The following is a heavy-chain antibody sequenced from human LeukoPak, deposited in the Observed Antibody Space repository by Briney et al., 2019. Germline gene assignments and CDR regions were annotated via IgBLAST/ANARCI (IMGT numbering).Heavy chain of an antibody. J-gene: IGHJ4*02. Sequence: GGSLRLSCAASGFTFSSYTMNWVRQAPGKGLEWVSGISVNGDSTYYADSVKGRFTISRDNSKNTLYLQMNSLRAEDTAVYYCARDLNFDWSNLWGQGTLVTVSS. V-gene: IGHV3-23*01. CDR3: ARDLNFDWSNL. D-gene: IGHD3-9*01. CDR2: ISVNGDST. CDR1: GFTFSSYT.